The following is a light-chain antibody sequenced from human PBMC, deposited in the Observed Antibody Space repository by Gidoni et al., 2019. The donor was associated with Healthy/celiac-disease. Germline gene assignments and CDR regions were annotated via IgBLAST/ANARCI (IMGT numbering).Light chain of an antibody. CDR3: QQSYSTPFT. J-gene: IGKJ3*01. CDR2: AAS. CDR1: QSISSY. Sequence: DIQMTQSPSSLSASVGDRVTITCRASQSISSYLNWYQQKPGKAPKLLIYAASSLQSGVPSRFSGSGSGTDFTLTISSLQPEDFATYYCQQSYSTPFTXGXGTKVDIK. V-gene: IGKV1-39*01.